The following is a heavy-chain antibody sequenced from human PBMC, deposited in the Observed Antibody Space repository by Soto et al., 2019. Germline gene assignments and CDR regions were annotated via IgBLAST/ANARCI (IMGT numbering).Heavy chain of an antibody. CDR2: TIPMFATA. CDR3: ARGLFGQQWLVGFDT. V-gene: IGHV1-69*01. D-gene: IGHD6-19*01. J-gene: IGHJ4*02. CDR1: GGSFSNYI. Sequence: QVHLVQSGAEVKKPGSSVKVSCKASGGSFSNYIFAWVRQAPGQGLEWMGGTIPMFATAQYGQKLQGRVTITADESTSTVYMDLTSLTSDDTAVYYCARGLFGQQWLVGFDTWGQGTLVTVSS.